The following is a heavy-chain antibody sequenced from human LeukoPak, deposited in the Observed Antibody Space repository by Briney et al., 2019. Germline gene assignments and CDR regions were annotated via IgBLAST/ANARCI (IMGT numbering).Heavy chain of an antibody. CDR3: AANGYCGTDCYYYFDY. CDR1: GGTFNNYA. J-gene: IGHJ4*01. V-gene: IGHV1-69*13. D-gene: IGHD2-21*02. CDR2: IIPIFGTT. Sequence: GASVKVSCKASGGTFNNYAFSWVRQAPGQGLEWMGGIIPIFGTTNYAQKFQGRVTITADESTTTAYMELSGLRSADTAVYYCAANGYCGTDCYYYFDYWGQEPWSPSPQ.